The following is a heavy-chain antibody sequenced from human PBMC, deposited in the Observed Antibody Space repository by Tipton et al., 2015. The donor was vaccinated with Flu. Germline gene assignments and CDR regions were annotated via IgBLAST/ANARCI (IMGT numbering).Heavy chain of an antibody. J-gene: IGHJ6*03. V-gene: IGHV4-4*07. Sequence: TLSLTCTVSGGSISSYYWSWIRQPAGKGLEWIGRIYTSGSTNYNPSLKSRVTMSVDTSKNQFSLKLSSVTAADTAVYYCAGDAGGDLEWLLRGNYYYYYMDVWGKGTTVTVSS. CDR1: GGSISSYY. CDR3: AGDAGGDLEWLLRGNYYYYYMDV. D-gene: IGHD3-3*01. CDR2: IYTSGST.